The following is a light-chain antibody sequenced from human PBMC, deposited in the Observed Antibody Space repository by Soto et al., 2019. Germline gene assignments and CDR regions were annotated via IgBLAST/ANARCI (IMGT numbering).Light chain of an antibody. Sequence: QAVVTQEPSLTVSPGGTVTLTCGSSTGTVTSGHYPYWFQQRPGQAPLPLIYDTSTKHSWTPALFSGSRLGGNAALTLSGAQPEDEYDYYCFLSYIDGRVFGGGTKVTVL. CDR3: FLSYIDGRV. J-gene: IGLJ3*02. V-gene: IGLV7-46*01. CDR2: DTS. CDR1: TGTVTSGHY.